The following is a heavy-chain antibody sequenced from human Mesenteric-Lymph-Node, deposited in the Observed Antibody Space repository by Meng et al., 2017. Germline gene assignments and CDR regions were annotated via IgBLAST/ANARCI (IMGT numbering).Heavy chain of an antibody. J-gene: IGHJ5*02. CDR3: ARVWVRGAMVRGVVNWFDP. Sequence: GGSLRLSCAASGFTFSSYAMSWVRQAPGQGLEWVAVISYDGSNKYYADSVKGRFTISRDNSKNTLYLQMNSLRAGDTAVYYCARVWVRGAMVRGVVNWFDPWGQGTLVTVSS. CDR1: GFTFSSYA. CDR2: ISYDGSNK. V-gene: IGHV3-30*01. D-gene: IGHD3-10*01.